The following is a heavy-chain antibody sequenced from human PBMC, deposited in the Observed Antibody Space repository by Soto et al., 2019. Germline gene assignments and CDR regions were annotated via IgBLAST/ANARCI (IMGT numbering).Heavy chain of an antibody. CDR1: GGSMSSNNW. CDR3: GRHGPNGGSSVDL. V-gene: IGHV4-4*02. CDR2: IYHSGST. J-gene: IGHJ2*01. D-gene: IGHD7-27*01. Sequence: QVQLQESGPGLVKPSGTLSLTCAVSGGSMSSNNWWSWVRQSPGKGLEWIGEIYHSGSTNYNPSLKSRVTLAVDTSKNQSSRNMSSVTAADTAVYYWGRHGPNGGSSVDLWGRGTLVTVSS.